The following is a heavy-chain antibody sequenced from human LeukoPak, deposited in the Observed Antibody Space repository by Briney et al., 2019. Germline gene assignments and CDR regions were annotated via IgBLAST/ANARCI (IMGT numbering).Heavy chain of an antibody. CDR1: GGTFGSYV. J-gene: IGHJ5*02. V-gene: IGHV1-69*13. Sequence: SVKVSCKTSGGTFGSYVISWVRQAPGQRLDWMGGILPISGTADYAQKFQGRVTITADESTNTAYMELRSLTFEDTAVYYCARDRGGLDPWRQGTLVSVSS. D-gene: IGHD4-17*01. CDR3: ARDRGGLDP. CDR2: ILPISGTA.